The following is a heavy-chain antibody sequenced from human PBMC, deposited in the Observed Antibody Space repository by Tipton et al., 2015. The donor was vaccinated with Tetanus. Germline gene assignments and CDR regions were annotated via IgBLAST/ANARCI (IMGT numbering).Heavy chain of an antibody. CDR2: ISYDGSNK. Sequence: SLRLSCAASGFTFSSYGMHWVRQAPGKGLEWVAVISYDGSNKYYADSVKGRFTISRDNSKNTLYLQMNSLRAEDTAVYYCAKEGPLPGIAAAGTDYWGQGTLVTVSS. J-gene: IGHJ4*02. CDR1: GFTFSSYG. CDR3: AKEGPLPGIAAAGTDY. D-gene: IGHD6-13*01. V-gene: IGHV3-30*18.